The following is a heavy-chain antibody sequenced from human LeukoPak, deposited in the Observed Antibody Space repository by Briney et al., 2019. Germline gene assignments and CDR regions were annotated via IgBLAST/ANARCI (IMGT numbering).Heavy chain of an antibody. CDR1: GYSFTSYW. CDR2: IYPGDSDT. V-gene: IGHV5-51*01. Sequence: GESLKISCKGSGYSFTSYWIGWVRQMPGKGLEWMGIIYPGDSDTRYSPSFQGQVTISADKSISTAYLQWSSLKASDTAMYYCARLGAAAGTLRYYFDYWGQGTLATVSS. D-gene: IGHD6-13*01. J-gene: IGHJ4*02. CDR3: ARLGAAAGTLRYYFDY.